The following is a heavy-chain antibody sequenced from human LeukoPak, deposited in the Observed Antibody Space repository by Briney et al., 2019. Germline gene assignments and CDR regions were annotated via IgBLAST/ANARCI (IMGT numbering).Heavy chain of an antibody. J-gene: IGHJ4*02. V-gene: IGHV3-7*03. CDR2: INLDGSEK. CDR3: ASSRGSLTYYTSDY. CDR1: GFTFRTYW. D-gene: IGHD3-10*01. Sequence: GGSLRLSCAASGFTFRTYWMTWVRQAPGKGLEWVANINLDGSEKYYVDSVKGRFTISRDNAKNSLYLQMNSLKAEDTAVYYCASSRGSLTYYTSDYWGQGTLVTVSS.